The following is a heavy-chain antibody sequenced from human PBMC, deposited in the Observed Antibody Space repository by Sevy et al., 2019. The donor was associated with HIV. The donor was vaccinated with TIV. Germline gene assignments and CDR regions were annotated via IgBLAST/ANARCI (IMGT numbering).Heavy chain of an antibody. Sequence: GGSLRLSCAASGFTFSSYALHWFRQAPGKGLEWVAVISRDEILKVYSDSVKGRFTISRDSSKNTIYLEMNSLRPEDTAVYDCARDLPHLLPWELSRGSDYWGQGTLVTVSS. J-gene: IGHJ4*02. V-gene: IGHV3-30*04. D-gene: IGHD3-16*01. CDR2: ISRDEILK. CDR1: GFTFSSYA. CDR3: ARDLPHLLPWELSRGSDY.